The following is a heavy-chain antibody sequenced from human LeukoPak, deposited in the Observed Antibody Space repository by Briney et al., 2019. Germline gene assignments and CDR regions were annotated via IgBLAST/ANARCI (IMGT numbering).Heavy chain of an antibody. CDR1: RGTFSSYA. Sequence: ASVKVSCKASRGTFSSYAISWVRQAPGQGLEWMGWINPNSGGTNYAQKFQGRVTMTRDTSVSTAYMELSRLRSDDTAVYYCARGQEAVRYFDWLLLNIRFTSDPWGQGTLVTVSS. D-gene: IGHD3-9*01. CDR2: INPNSGGT. V-gene: IGHV1-2*02. J-gene: IGHJ5*02. CDR3: ARGQEAVRYFDWLLLNIRFTSDP.